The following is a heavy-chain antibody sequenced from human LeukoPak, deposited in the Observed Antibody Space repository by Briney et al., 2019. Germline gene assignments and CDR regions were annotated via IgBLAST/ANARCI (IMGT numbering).Heavy chain of an antibody. CDR1: GFTFSNFA. V-gene: IGHV3-23*01. CDR3: AKVFCSSPRCFVPFDY. Sequence: GGSLRLSCAASGFTFSNFAMGWVRQAPGKGLVWLSTISPPGDRTYDADSVRGRFIISRDNSKNTFYLQLNSLRAEDTAVYYCAKVFCSSPRCFVPFDYWGQGTLVSVSS. CDR2: ISPPGDRT. J-gene: IGHJ4*02. D-gene: IGHD2-2*01.